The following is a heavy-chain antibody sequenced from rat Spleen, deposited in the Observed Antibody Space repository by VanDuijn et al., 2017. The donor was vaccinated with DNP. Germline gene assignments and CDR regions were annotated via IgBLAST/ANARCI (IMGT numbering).Heavy chain of an antibody. Sequence: EVQLVESGGGLVQPGRSLKLSCAASGFTFSAYYMAWVRQAPAKGLEWVAYIGSPAYAPYHGDSVKGRFTISRDNAKSTLYLQMNSLRSEDMATYYCVRWNSGHFDYWGQGVVVTVSS. CDR1: GFTFSAYY. CDR3: VRWNSGHFDY. D-gene: IGHD4-3*01. J-gene: IGHJ2*01. CDR2: IGSPAYAP. V-gene: IGHV5-22*01.